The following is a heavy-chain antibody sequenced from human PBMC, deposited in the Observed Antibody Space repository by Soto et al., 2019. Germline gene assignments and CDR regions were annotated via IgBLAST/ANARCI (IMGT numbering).Heavy chain of an antibody. CDR2: IIPLLDLA. Sequence: QVQLVQSGAEVKEPGSSVKVSCKASGGAFSSFTISWVRQAPGQGLEWMGRIIPLLDLANYSQRYQGRVTTTADTSTTTAYMELSSLKSEDTAVYFCAKLWAHDGAGSNWGQGTLVIVSS. CDR1: GGAFSSFT. D-gene: IGHD3-10*01. CDR3: AKLWAHDGAGSN. V-gene: IGHV1-69*02. J-gene: IGHJ4*02.